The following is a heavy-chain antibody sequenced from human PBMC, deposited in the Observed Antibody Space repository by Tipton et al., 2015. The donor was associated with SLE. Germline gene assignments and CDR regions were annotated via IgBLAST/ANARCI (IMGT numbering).Heavy chain of an antibody. V-gene: IGHV4-59*11. J-gene: IGHJ4*02. CDR3: ARGTDFWSGYYEYYFDY. D-gene: IGHD3-3*01. CDR1: GGSITSHY. Sequence: LRLSCTVSGGSITSHYWSWIRQSPGKGLEWIGYMYYSGNANYNPSLKSRVTISIDTSKSQFSLKLSSVTAADTAVYYCARGTDFWSGYYEYYFDYWGQGTLVTVSS. CDR2: MYYSGNA.